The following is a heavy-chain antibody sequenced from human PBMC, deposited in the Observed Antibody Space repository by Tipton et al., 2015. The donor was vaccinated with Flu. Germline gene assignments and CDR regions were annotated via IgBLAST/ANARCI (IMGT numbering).Heavy chain of an antibody. Sequence: TLSLTYSISGGSISGYYWTWIRQPPGRGLEYIGYIHYTGNTNYNPSLKSRVTISVDTSNNHFSLTLSSVTAADTAVYYCARDYYDSRHDAFDLWGQGIMVTVSS. J-gene: IGHJ3*01. CDR1: GGSISGYY. CDR3: ARDYYDSRHDAFDL. V-gene: IGHV4-59*01. CDR2: IHYTGNT. D-gene: IGHD3-22*01.